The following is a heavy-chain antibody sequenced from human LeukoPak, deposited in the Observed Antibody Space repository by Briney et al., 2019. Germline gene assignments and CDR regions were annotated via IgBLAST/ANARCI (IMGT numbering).Heavy chain of an antibody. Sequence: PGGSLRLSCAASGFTFSSYWMSWVRQAPGKGLEWVANIKDDGRQKYYVDSVKGRFTISRDNAKNSLSLQMNSLRAEGTTVYYCARVTAVAGFDHWGQGTLVTVSS. CDR1: GFTFSSYW. D-gene: IGHD6-19*01. CDR3: ARVTAVAGFDH. V-gene: IGHV3-7*03. CDR2: IKDDGRQK. J-gene: IGHJ4*02.